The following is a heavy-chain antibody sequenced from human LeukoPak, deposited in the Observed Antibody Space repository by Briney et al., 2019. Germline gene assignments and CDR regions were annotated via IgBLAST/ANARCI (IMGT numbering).Heavy chain of an antibody. J-gene: IGHJ4*02. CDR2: IYHSGST. CDR3: ARSRSCPDY. Sequence: PSETLSLTCTVSGGSISGYYWSWIRQPPGKGLEWIGYIYHSGSTYYNPSLKSRVTISVDRSKNQFSLKLSSVTAADTAVYYCARSRSCPDYWGQGTLVTVSS. V-gene: IGHV4-59*12. CDR1: GGSISGYY. D-gene: IGHD2-2*01.